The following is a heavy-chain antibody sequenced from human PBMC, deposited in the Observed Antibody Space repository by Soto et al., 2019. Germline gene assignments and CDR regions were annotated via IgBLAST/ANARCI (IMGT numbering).Heavy chain of an antibody. V-gene: IGHV4-59*01. J-gene: IGHJ4*02. D-gene: IGHD6-19*01. CDR1: GDSIASYY. CDR2: ISYSGST. Sequence: SETLSLTCNVSGDSIASYYWTWIRQPPGKALEWIGHISYSGSTNYNPSLRSRVTISVDTSKNEFSLKLSSVTAVDTAVYYCAREYSSGLFDYWGQGTLVTVSS. CDR3: AREYSSGLFDY.